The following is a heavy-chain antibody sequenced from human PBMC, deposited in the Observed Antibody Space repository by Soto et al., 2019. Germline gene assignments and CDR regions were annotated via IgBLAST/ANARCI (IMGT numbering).Heavy chain of an antibody. D-gene: IGHD3-22*01. CDR2: IYYSGST. J-gene: IGHJ6*02. Sequence: PSETLSLTCTVSGGSISSSYWSWIRQPPGKGLEWIGSIYYSGSTYYNPSLKSRVTISVDTSKNQFSLKLSSVTAADTAVYYCARRLYYDSSGFEGGGMDVWGQGTTVTVSS. CDR3: ARRLYYDSSGFEGGGMDV. CDR1: GGSISSSY. V-gene: IGHV4-59*05.